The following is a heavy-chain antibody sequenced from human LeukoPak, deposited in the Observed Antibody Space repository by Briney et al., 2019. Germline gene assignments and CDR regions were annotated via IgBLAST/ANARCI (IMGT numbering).Heavy chain of an antibody. J-gene: IGHJ3*02. V-gene: IGHV4-61*01. Sequence: SETLSLTCAVSGYSISSGYYWGWIRQPPGKGLEWIGYIYYSGSTNYNPSLKSRVTISVDTSKNQFSLKLSSVTAADTAVYYCARGASSSTIYDAFDIWGQGTMVTVSS. D-gene: IGHD5/OR15-5a*01. CDR1: GYSISSGYY. CDR3: ARGASSSTIYDAFDI. CDR2: IYYSGST.